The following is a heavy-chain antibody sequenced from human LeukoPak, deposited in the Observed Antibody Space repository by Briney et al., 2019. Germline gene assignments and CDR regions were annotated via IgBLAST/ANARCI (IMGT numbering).Heavy chain of an antibody. CDR1: GFTSKSYG. J-gene: IGHJ4*02. D-gene: IGHD6-13*01. Sequence: PGRSLRLSCVASGFTSKSYGMRWVRQAPGKGLEWVAIIWYDGSNKYYEDFVKGRFNTSRDNSKNTLYLQMNSLRADDTAVYYCARVSGYSGTWYVDYWGQGTLVTVSS. CDR2: IWYDGSNK. V-gene: IGHV3-33*01. CDR3: ARVSGYSGTWYVDY.